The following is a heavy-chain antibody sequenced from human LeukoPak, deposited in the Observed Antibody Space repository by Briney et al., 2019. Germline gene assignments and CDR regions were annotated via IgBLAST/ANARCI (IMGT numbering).Heavy chain of an antibody. V-gene: IGHV1-2*02. CDR1: GYSFTGYY. CDR3: ARVRESSCSNGVCYAY. D-gene: IGHD2-8*01. Sequence: ASVKVSCKVSGYSFTGYYMHWVRQAPGEGLEWMGRINPNSGGTNYAQKFQGRVTMTGDTSTSTAYMELSRLRSDDTAVYYCARVRESSCSNGVCYAYWGQGTLVTVSS. CDR2: INPNSGGT. J-gene: IGHJ4*02.